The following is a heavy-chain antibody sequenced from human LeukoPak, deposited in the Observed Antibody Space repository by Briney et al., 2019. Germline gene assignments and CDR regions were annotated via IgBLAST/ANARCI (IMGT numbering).Heavy chain of an antibody. Sequence: SETLSLTCTVSGGSISSSSYYWGWIRQPPGKGLEWLGSVFYTGNTYSNPSLKSRLTTSVDTSKNQFSLKLTSVTAADTAVYYCARSPWGRFDYWGQGTLVTVSS. J-gene: IGHJ4*02. CDR2: VFYTGNT. V-gene: IGHV4-39*07. CDR1: GGSISSSSYY. CDR3: ARSPWGRFDY. D-gene: IGHD1-26*01.